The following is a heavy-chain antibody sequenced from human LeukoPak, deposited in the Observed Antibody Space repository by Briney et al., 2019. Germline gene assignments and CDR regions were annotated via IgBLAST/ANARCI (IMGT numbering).Heavy chain of an antibody. CDR1: GGSIRSFY. V-gene: IGHV4-59*01. D-gene: IGHD6-13*01. CDR3: ARGHIAAKYYYYYYGMDV. CDR2: IYYSGST. Sequence: SETLSLTCTVSGGSIRSFYWSWIRQPPGKGLEWIGYIYYSGSTNYNPSLESRVTISVDTSKNQFSLKLSSVTAADTAVYYCARGHIAAKYYYYYYGMDVWGQGTTVTVSS. J-gene: IGHJ6*02.